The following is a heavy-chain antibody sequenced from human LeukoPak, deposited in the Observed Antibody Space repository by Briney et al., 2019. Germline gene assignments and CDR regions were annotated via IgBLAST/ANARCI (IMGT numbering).Heavy chain of an antibody. V-gene: IGHV3-74*01. J-gene: IGHJ4*02. Sequence: HPGGPLRLSCAASGFTFSSYAMSWVPQAPGKGLVWVSRINRDGRSTSYADSVKGRFTISRDNAKNTVFLQMNSLRAEDTAVYYCALPLRDGDFYFDYWGQGALVTVSS. CDR3: ALPLRDGDFYFDY. CDR1: GFTFSSYA. CDR2: INRDGRST. D-gene: IGHD4-17*01.